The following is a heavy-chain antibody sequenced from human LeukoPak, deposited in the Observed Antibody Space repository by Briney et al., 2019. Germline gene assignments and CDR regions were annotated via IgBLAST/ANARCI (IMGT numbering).Heavy chain of an antibody. CDR1: GFTFSSYG. Sequence: GGSLRLSCAASGFTFSSYGMHWVRQAPGKGLEWVAVISYDGSNKYYADSVKGRFTISRDNSKNTLYLQMNSLRAEDTAVYYCAKSLGNSPITMVRGVMRYFDYWGQGTLVTVSS. CDR2: ISYDGSNK. D-gene: IGHD3-10*01. V-gene: IGHV3-30*18. J-gene: IGHJ4*02. CDR3: AKSLGNSPITMVRGVMRYFDY.